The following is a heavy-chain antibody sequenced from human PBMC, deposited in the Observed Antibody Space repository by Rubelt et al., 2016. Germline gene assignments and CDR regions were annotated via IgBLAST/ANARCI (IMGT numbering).Heavy chain of an antibody. V-gene: IGHV3-21*04. CDR2: ISSSSSYI. Sequence: ALRKGLEWVSSISSSSSYIYYADSVKGRFTISRDNAKNSLYLQMNSLRAEDTALYYCAKDSSGWYGTYYFDYWGQGTLVTVSS. J-gene: IGHJ4*02. CDR3: AKDSSGWYGTYYFDY. D-gene: IGHD6-19*01.